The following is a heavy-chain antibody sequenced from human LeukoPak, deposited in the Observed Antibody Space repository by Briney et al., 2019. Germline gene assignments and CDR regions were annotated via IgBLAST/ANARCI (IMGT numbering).Heavy chain of an antibody. D-gene: IGHD6-19*01. CDR1: GGSISSSSYY. J-gene: IGHJ4*02. Sequence: PSETLSLTCTVSGGSISSSSYYWGWIRHPPGKGLEWIGSIYYSGSTYYNPSLKSRVTISVDTSKNQFSLKLSSMTAADTAVYYCARQWRGRIAVAGTGYYFDYWGQGTLVTVSS. CDR2: IYYSGST. V-gene: IGHV4-39*01. CDR3: ARQWRGRIAVAGTGYYFDY.